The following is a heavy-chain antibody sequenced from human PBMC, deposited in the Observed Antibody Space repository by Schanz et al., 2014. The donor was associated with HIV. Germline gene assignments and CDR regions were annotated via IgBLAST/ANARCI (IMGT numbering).Heavy chain of an antibody. V-gene: IGHV1-18*01. CDR2: ISGYNGNT. J-gene: IGHJ6*02. CDR1: GYTFKSFG. Sequence: QVQLVQSGAEVKRPGASVKVSCKASGYTFKSFGVTWVRQVPGQRPEWMGWISGYNGNTKFAQKFQGRVTMTRDTSTSTAYMELRSLTSDDTAVYYCANGDGSGSYGMDVWGQGTTVTVSS. CDR3: ANGDGSGSYGMDV. D-gene: IGHD3-10*01.